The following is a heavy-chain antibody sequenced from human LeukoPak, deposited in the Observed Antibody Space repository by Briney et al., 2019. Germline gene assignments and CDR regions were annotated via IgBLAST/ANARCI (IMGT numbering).Heavy chain of an antibody. D-gene: IGHD1-14*01. CDR3: ARNPDRAYFDY. J-gene: IGHJ4*02. CDR1: GFTFSNYG. V-gene: IGHV3-48*02. Sequence: GGSLRLSCAASGFTFSNYGMNWVRQAPGKGLEWVAYISRTSSDIYYADSVVGRFTISRDSAKNSLHLQMHSLRDEDTAVYYCARNPDRAYFDYWGQGALVTVSS. CDR2: ISRTSSDI.